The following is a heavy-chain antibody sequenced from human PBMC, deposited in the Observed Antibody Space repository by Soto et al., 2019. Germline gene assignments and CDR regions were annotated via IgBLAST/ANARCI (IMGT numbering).Heavy chain of an antibody. CDR1: GFSLSTSGVG. Sequence: QITLKESGPTLVQPTQTLTLTCTFSGFSLSTSGVGARWIRQPPGKALERLALIYWNDDKRYSPSLKSRLTITKNPPKNRVVLTITGLDPVDTATYYCTHSRCSDGSCYNVFDIWGQGAMVTV. V-gene: IGHV2-5*01. CDR3: THSRCSDGSCYNVFDI. D-gene: IGHD2-15*01. J-gene: IGHJ3*02. CDR2: IYWNDDK.